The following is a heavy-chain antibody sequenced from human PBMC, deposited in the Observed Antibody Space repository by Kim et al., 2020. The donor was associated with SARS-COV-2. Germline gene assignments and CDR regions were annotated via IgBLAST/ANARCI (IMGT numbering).Heavy chain of an antibody. D-gene: IGHD2-15*01. V-gene: IGHV3-30*18. CDR3: AKTGISDIIEGMDV. J-gene: IGHJ6*02. Sequence: GGSLRLSCAASGFTFRTYGIHWVRQAPGKGLEWVAVISYDGKNKYYAESVKGRFTLSRDNSKNTVDVQMSSLRAEDTAVYYCAKTGISDIIEGMDVWGQGTTVTVSS. CDR2: ISYDGKNK. CDR1: GFTFRTYG.